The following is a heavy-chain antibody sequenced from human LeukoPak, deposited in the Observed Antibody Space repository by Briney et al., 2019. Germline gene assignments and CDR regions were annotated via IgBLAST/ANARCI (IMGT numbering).Heavy chain of an antibody. D-gene: IGHD2-2*01. V-gene: IGHV4-34*01. J-gene: IGHJ5*02. Sequence: KPSETLSLTCAVYGGSFSGYYWSWIRQPPGKGLEWIGEINHSGSTNYNPSLKSRVTISVDTSKNQFSLKLGSVTAADTAVYYCARSPSYCSSTSCYPSRSPHWFDPWGQGTLVTVSS. CDR2: INHSGST. CDR1: GGSFSGYY. CDR3: ARSPSYCSSTSCYPSRSPHWFDP.